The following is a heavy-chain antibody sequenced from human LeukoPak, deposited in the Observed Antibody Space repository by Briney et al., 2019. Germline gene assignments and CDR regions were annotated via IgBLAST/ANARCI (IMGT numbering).Heavy chain of an antibody. J-gene: IGHJ4*02. Sequence: TGGSLRLSCAASGFTFSSYSMNWVRQAPGKGLEWVSSVSSSSSYIYYADSVKGRFTISRDNAKNSLYLQMNSLRAEDTAVYYCARGYYDSGGYYPWYFDYWGQGTLVTVSS. V-gene: IGHV3-21*01. CDR2: VSSSSSYI. CDR1: GFTFSSYS. CDR3: ARGYYDSGGYYPWYFDY. D-gene: IGHD3-22*01.